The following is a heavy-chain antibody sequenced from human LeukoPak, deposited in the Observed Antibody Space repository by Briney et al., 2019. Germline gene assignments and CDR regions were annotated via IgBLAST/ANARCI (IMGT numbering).Heavy chain of an antibody. CDR3: AKGSADRYGSGSYYLDS. J-gene: IGHJ4*02. D-gene: IGHD3-10*01. CDR2: VAYDGFAGSHT. V-gene: IGHV3-30*18. CDR1: GFTFSSYS. Sequence: GKSLRLSCVASGFTFSSYSMHWVRQAPGKGLQWVAVVAYDGFAGSHTYYADSVKGRFTISRDNSKNTLDLQMSSLRLEDTGVYFCAKGSADRYGSGSYYLDSWGQGILVTVSS.